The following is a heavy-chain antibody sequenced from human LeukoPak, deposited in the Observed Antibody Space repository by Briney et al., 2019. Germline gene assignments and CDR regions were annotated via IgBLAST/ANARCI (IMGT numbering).Heavy chain of an antibody. CDR1: GFTFSDYY. Sequence: GGSLRLSCAASGFTFSDYYMSWIRQAPGKGLEWVSYISSSGSTIYYADSVKGRFTISRDNAKNSLYLQMNSLRAEDTAVYYCARDQIDCSSPSCYTGWFDPWGQGTLVTVSS. J-gene: IGHJ5*02. V-gene: IGHV3-11*04. D-gene: IGHD2-2*02. CDR3: ARDQIDCSSPSCYTGWFDP. CDR2: ISSSGSTI.